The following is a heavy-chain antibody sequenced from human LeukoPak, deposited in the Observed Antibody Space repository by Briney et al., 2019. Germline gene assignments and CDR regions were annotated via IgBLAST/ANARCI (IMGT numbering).Heavy chain of an antibody. J-gene: IGHJ4*02. CDR3: ARLGEQQLVVDY. CDR1: GGSFTSYY. D-gene: IGHD6-13*01. V-gene: IGHV4-34*01. CDR2: ISHTGHT. Sequence: SETLSLTCAVYGGSFTSYYWSWIRQPPGKGLEWIGEISHTGHTNYNPSLKSRVTISVDTSKNQFSLKLNSVTAADTAVYYCARLGEQQLVVDYWGQGTLVTVSS.